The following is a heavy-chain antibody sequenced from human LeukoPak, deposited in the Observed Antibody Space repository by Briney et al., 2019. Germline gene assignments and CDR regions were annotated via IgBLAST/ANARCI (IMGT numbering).Heavy chain of an antibody. Sequence: GGSLRLSCAASGFTFSSYAMSWVRQAPGKGLEWVSAISGSGGNTYYADSVKGRFTISRDNSKNTPYLQMNSLRAEDTAVYYCAKESALYSSSPFDYWGQGTLVTVSS. CDR1: GFTFSSYA. D-gene: IGHD6-6*01. CDR3: AKESALYSSSPFDY. V-gene: IGHV3-23*01. J-gene: IGHJ4*02. CDR2: ISGSGGNT.